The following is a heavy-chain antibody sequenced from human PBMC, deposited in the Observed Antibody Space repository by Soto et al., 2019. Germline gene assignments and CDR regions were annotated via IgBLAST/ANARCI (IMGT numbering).Heavy chain of an antibody. CDR1: GFTFSSYW. D-gene: IGHD5-12*01. J-gene: IGHJ4*01. CDR3: ARDALNGYKVYDY. V-gene: IGHV3-7*01. CDR2: IKQDGSEK. Sequence: QPGGSVRLSCAASGFTFSSYWMSWVRQAPGKGLEWVANIKQDGSEKYYVDSVKGRFTLSRDNAKNSLYLQMNSLRAEDTAVYYCARDALNGYKVYDYWGHGTLVTVSS.